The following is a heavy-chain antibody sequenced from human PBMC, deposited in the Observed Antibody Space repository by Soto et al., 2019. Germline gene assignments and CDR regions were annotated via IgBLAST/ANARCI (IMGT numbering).Heavy chain of an antibody. J-gene: IGHJ4*02. CDR3: ASEGGDFWSGYGG. V-gene: IGHV3-23*01. CDR1: GFIFKNYA. Sequence: EVQVLESGGGLVQSGGSLRLSCAASGFIFKNYAMSWVRQAPGKWLEWVSAISGNGDKTYYADSVRGRFTISRDNSKGVVFRQMISLTAEDSAVYFCASEGGDFWSGYGGRGQGTLVTVSP. CDR2: ISGNGDKT. D-gene: IGHD3-3*01.